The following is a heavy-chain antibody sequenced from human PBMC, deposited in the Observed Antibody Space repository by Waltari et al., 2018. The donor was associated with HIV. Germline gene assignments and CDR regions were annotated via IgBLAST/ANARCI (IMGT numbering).Heavy chain of an antibody. CDR3: ARASLRFLEWLLYDDAFDL. CDR2: ISYDGTNK. D-gene: IGHD3-3*01. J-gene: IGHJ3*01. V-gene: IGHV3-30-3*01. Sequence: QVELVESGGGVVQPGRSLRLSCAPSGFSFSSYGIHWVPQAPGKGLEWVAIISYDGTNKYYADSVEGRFTISRDNSNNTLYLQMNSLRSEDTAIYFCARASLRFLEWLLYDDAFDLWGQGTMVTVSS. CDR1: GFSFSSYG.